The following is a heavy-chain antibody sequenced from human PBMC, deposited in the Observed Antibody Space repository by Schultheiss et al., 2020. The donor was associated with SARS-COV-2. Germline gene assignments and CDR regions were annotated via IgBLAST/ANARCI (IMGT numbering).Heavy chain of an antibody. D-gene: IGHD3-3*01. Sequence: GGSLRLSCAASGFTFSGSAMHWVRQASGKGLEWVGRIRSKANSYATAYAASVKGRFTISRDDSKNTAYLQMNSLRAEDTAVYYCARGPDFWSGYNPPDYWGQGTLVTVSS. J-gene: IGHJ4*02. CDR1: GFTFSGSA. CDR2: IRSKANSYAT. CDR3: ARGPDFWSGYNPPDY. V-gene: IGHV3-73*01.